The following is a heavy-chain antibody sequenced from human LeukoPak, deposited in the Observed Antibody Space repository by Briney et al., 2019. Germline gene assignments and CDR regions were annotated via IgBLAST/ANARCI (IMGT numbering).Heavy chain of an antibody. CDR2: ISYDGSNK. J-gene: IGHJ4*02. CDR1: GFTFSNYG. D-gene: IGHD6-25*01. Sequence: GRSLRLSCVASGFTFSNYGMHWVRQAPGKGLEWVAVISYDGSNKYYADSVKGRFTISRDNSKNTLYLQMNSLRAEDTAVYYCAKGPPYSSAQYIDYWGQGTLVTVSS. CDR3: AKGPPYSSAQYIDY. V-gene: IGHV3-30*18.